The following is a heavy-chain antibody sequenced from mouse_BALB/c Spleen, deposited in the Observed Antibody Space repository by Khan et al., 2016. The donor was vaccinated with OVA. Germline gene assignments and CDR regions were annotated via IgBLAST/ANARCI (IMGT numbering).Heavy chain of an antibody. V-gene: IGHV1S137*01. D-gene: IGHD1-1*02. CDR1: GYTFTDYA. Sequence: QVQLQQSGAELVRPGVSVKISCRASGYTFTDYAMHWVKQRHAKSLEWIGVISTNYGAADYNQKFQGKASMTVDRSSSTVYMELARLTSEDSAIYYCVRGGKFAYWGQGTLFTVSA. CDR3: VRGGKFAY. CDR2: ISTNYGAA. J-gene: IGHJ3*01.